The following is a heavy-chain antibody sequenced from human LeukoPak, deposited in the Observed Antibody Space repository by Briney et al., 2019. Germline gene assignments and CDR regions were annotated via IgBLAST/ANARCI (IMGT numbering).Heavy chain of an antibody. CDR1: GFTFSSYA. D-gene: IGHD3-9*01. Sequence: PGGSLRLSCAASGFTFSSYAMHWVRQAPGKGLEWIGEINHSGSTNYNPSLKSRVTISVDTSKNQFPLKLSSVTAADTAVYYCASSYDILTSYGMDVWGQGTTVTVSS. J-gene: IGHJ6*02. V-gene: IGHV4-34*01. CDR2: INHSGST. CDR3: ASSYDILTSYGMDV.